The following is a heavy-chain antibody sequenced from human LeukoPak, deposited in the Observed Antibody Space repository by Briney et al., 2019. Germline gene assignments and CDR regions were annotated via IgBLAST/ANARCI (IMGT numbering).Heavy chain of an antibody. Sequence: PSQTLSLTCTVSGGSISSGSYYWSWIRQPAGKGVEWIGRIYTSGSTNYNPSLTSRVTISVDTSKNQFSLKLSSVTAADTAVYYCARDLKIFGVVAVDYWGQGTLVTVSS. D-gene: IGHD3-3*01. CDR2: IYTSGST. CDR1: GGSISSGSYY. V-gene: IGHV4-61*02. CDR3: ARDLKIFGVVAVDY. J-gene: IGHJ4*02.